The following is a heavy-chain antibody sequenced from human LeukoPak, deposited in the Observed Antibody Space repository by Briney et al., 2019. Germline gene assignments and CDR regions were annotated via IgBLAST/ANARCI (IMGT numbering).Heavy chain of an antibody. V-gene: IGHV4-61*02. Sequence: SETLSLTCTVSGGSITGDSFYWSWIRQPAGKGLEWIGRVYTTGSTSYNPSLKSRVTVSVDTSNNYFSLNLNSVTSADTAVYHCARARDGLNAFDYWGQGTLVTVSS. J-gene: IGHJ4*02. D-gene: IGHD5-24*01. CDR2: VYTTGST. CDR3: ARARDGLNAFDY. CDR1: GGSITGDSFY.